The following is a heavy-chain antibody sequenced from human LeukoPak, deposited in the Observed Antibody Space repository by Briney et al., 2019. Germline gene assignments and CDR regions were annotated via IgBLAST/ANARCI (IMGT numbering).Heavy chain of an antibody. CDR1: GFTFSSYE. V-gene: IGHV3-48*03. D-gene: IGHD6-19*01. CDR3: ARDRVRGWSDACDI. Sequence: GGSLRLSCAASGFTFSSYEMNWVRQAPGKGLEWVSYISSSGSTIYYADSVKGRFTISRDNAKNSLYLQMNSLRADDTAVYYCARDRVRGWSDACDIWGQGTMVTVSS. CDR2: ISSSGSTI. J-gene: IGHJ3*02.